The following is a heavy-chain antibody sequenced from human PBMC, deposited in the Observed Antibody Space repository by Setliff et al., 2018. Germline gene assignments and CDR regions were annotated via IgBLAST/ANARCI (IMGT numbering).Heavy chain of an antibody. CDR3: ARGPQTSRAPSSLPHFDL. J-gene: IGHJ2*01. V-gene: IGHV3-20*04. CDR1: GFTFDDYA. Sequence: PGGSLRLSCAASGFTFDDYAMHWVRQAPGKGLEWVSGINWNGGSTGYADSVKGRFTISRDNAKNSLYLQMNSLRAEDTAVYYCARGPQTSRAPSSLPHFDLWGRGTLVTVSS. D-gene: IGHD6-13*01. CDR2: INWNGGST.